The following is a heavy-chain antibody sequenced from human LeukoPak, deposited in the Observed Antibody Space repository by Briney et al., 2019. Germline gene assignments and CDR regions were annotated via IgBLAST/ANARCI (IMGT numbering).Heavy chain of an antibody. D-gene: IGHD6-19*01. V-gene: IGHV4-34*01. J-gene: IGHJ4*02. CDR1: GGSFSGYY. Sequence: SETLSLTCAVYGGSFSGYYWSWIRQPPGKGLEWIGEINHSGSTNYNLSLKSRVTISVDTSKNQFSLKLSSVTAADTAVYYCARGRGYSSLDYFDCWGQGTLVTVSS. CDR3: ARGRGYSSLDYFDC. CDR2: INHSGST.